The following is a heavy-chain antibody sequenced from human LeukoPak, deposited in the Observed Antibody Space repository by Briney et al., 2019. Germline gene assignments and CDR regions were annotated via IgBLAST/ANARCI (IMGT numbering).Heavy chain of an antibody. CDR3: AKKVPANWGSYFDY. D-gene: IGHD7-27*01. V-gene: IGHV3-23*01. J-gene: IGHJ4*02. CDR1: GFTFSSYA. Sequence: GGSLRLSCAASGFTFSSYAMSWVRQAPGKGLEWVSAISGSGDSTYSTDSVKGRFTVSRDNSKNTLYLQMNSLRAEDTAVYYCAKKVPANWGSYFDYWGQGTLVTVSS. CDR2: ISGSGDST.